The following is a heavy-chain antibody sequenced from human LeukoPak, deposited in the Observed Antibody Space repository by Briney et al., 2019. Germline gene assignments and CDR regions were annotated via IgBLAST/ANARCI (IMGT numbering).Heavy chain of an antibody. V-gene: IGHV1-18*01. CDR3: ASSYYDSSGYYPLYFDY. Sequence: ASVKVSCKASGYTFTSYGISWVRQAPGQGLEWMGWISAYNGNTNYAQKLQGRVTMTTDTSTSTAYMELRSLRSDDTAVYYCASSYYDSSGYYPLYFDYWGQGTLVTVSS. J-gene: IGHJ4*02. CDR1: GYTFTSYG. D-gene: IGHD3-22*01. CDR2: ISAYNGNT.